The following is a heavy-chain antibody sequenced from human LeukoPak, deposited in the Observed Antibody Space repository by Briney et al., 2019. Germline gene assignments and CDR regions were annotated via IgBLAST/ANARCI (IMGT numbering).Heavy chain of an antibody. CDR1: GGFNSNYY. V-gene: IGHV4-4*07. Sequence: SETLSLTCTVSGGFNSNYYWNWIRQPAGEGLEWIGRIYSNGGTDYNPSLKSRVTMSVDTSKNQFSLKLSSVTGADTAIYYCARGTYGMDVWGQGTTVTVSS. CDR3: ARGTYGMDV. J-gene: IGHJ6*02. CDR2: IYSNGGT.